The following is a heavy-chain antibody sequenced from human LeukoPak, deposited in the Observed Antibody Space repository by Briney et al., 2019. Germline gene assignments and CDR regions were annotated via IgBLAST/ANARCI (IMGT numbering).Heavy chain of an antibody. J-gene: IGHJ6*03. Sequence: SVKVSCKASGGTFSSYAINWVRQAPGQGLEWMVGIIPIFGTANYAQKFQGRVTITTDESTSTAYMELSSLRSEDTAVYYCARAKITGTTVFYMDVWGKRTTVTVSS. D-gene: IGHD1-7*01. CDR1: GGTFSSYA. CDR3: ARAKITGTTVFYMDV. V-gene: IGHV1-69*05. CDR2: IIPIFGTA.